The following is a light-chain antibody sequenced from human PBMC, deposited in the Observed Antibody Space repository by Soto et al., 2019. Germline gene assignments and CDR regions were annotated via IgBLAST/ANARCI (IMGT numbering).Light chain of an antibody. CDR1: SSDVGGYTY. CDR3: SSYAGSNRV. Sequence: QLVLTQPPSASGSPGQSVTISCTGTSSDVGGYTYVSWYQQHPGKAPKLMIYEVSKRPSGVPDRFSGSKSGNTASLTVSGLQAEDEADYYCSSYAGSNRVFGTGTKVTVL. V-gene: IGLV2-8*01. CDR2: EVS. J-gene: IGLJ1*01.